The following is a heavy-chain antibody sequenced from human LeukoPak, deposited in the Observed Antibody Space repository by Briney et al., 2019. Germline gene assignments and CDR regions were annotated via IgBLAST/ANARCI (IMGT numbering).Heavy chain of an antibody. J-gene: IGHJ4*02. D-gene: IGHD4-17*01. CDR2: IYYSGST. CDR3: ARAREAVTIDY. CDR1: GGSISSSSYY. V-gene: IGHV4-39*07. Sequence: SETLSLTCTVSGGSISSSSYYWGWIRQPPGKGLEWIGSIYYSGSTNYNPSLKSRVTISVDTSKNQFSLKLSSVTAADTAVYYCARAREAVTIDYWGQGTLVTVSS.